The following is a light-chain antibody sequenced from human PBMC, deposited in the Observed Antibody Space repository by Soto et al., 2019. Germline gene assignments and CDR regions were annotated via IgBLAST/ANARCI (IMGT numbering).Light chain of an antibody. CDR3: QQYNSYQIA. CDR1: QSISSW. CDR2: KAS. V-gene: IGKV1-5*03. Sequence: DIQISQSLSTLSASVGDTVTITCRASQSISSWLAWYQQKPGKAPKLLIYKASSLYSGVPSRFSGSGSGTEFTLTISSLRPDDFATYYCQQYNSYQIAFGQRTRLAIK. J-gene: IGKJ5*01.